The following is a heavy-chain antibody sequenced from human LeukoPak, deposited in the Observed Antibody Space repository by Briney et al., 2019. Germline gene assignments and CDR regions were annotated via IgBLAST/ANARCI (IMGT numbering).Heavy chain of an antibody. CDR2: IKTDGSEK. J-gene: IGHJ1*01. CDR1: GFSFSSYV. CDR3: ATYSSLNRREFQY. V-gene: IGHV3-7*01. Sequence: GGSLRLSCAASGFSFSSYVMSWVRQAPGKGLQWVANIKTDGSEKYYVDSVKGRFTISRDNAKNSLYLQMNSLRAEDTAVYYCATYSSLNRREFQYWGQGTLLTVSS. D-gene: IGHD3-22*01.